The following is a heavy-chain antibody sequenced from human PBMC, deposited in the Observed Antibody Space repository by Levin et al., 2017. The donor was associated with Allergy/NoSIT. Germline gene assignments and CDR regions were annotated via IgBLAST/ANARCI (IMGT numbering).Heavy chain of an antibody. V-gene: IGHV3-23*01. J-gene: IGHJ6*02. CDR1: GFTFSNYA. CDR2: VSGDGETT. D-gene: IGHD3-16*01. CDR3: AKEGGRAEAATGGFGYYYDGLDV. Sequence: PGGSLRLSCAASGFTFSNYAMRWVRQAPGKGLEWVSGVSGDGETTYYADSVKGRFTISRDNSTNTVYLQMNSLRAGDTAVYYCAKEGGRAEAATGGFGYYYDGLDVWGHGTKVTVSS.